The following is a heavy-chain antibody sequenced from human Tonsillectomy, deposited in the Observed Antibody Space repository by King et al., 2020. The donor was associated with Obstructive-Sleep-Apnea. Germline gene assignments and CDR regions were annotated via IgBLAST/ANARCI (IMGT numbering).Heavy chain of an antibody. CDR3: TTDLRWFGEGFGPFANFDY. J-gene: IGHJ4*02. CDR2: IKSKTDGGTT. D-gene: IGHD3-10*01. Sequence: VQLVESGGGLVKPGGSLRLSCAASGFTFTNAWMSWVRQAPGKGLEWVGRIKSKTDGGTTDYAAPVKGRFTISRDDSKNTLYLQMNSLKTEDTAVYYCTTDLRWFGEGFGPFANFDYWGQGTLVTVSS. V-gene: IGHV3-15*01. CDR1: GFTFTNAW.